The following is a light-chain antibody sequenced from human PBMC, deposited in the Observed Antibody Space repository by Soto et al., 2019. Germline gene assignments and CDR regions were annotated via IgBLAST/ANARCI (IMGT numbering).Light chain of an antibody. CDR3: AAWDDRLSDWV. Sequence: QAVVTRPPSASGTPGQKVTISCSGSSSNIGSNYVYWYQQLPGTAPKLLIYRNNQRPSGVPDRFSGSKSGTSASLAISGLRSGDEAHYYCAAWDDRLSDWVFGGGTKLTVL. CDR1: SSNIGSNY. CDR2: RNN. J-gene: IGLJ3*02. V-gene: IGLV1-47*01.